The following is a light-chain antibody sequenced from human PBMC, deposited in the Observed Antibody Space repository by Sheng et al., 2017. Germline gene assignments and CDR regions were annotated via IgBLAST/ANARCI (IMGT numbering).Light chain of an antibody. CDR3: QQRTIWPLT. J-gene: IGKJ4*01. V-gene: IGKV3-11*01. CDR2: DAY. CDR1: QSVSANY. Sequence: ETVLTQSPGTLSLSPGERATLSCRASQSVSANYVAWYQQKPGQAPRLIIYDAYKRATGIPARFSGSGFGTDFTLSISNLEPEDFAVYHCQQRTIWPLTFGGGTRVET.